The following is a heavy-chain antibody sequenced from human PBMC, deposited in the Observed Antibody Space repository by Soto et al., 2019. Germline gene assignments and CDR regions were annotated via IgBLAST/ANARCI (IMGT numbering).Heavy chain of an antibody. Sequence: QITLKESGPTLVKPTQTLTLTCTFSGFSLSTSGVDVGWSRQPPGKALEWLALIYWDDDKRYSPSLKSRLTITKDNSKNQVVLTMTNMDPLDTATYYCAHRRPYSNSPEYFFDYWGQGTLVTVSS. CDR1: GFSLSTSGVD. D-gene: IGHD6-6*01. CDR2: IYWDDDK. J-gene: IGHJ4*02. CDR3: AHRRPYSNSPEYFFDY. V-gene: IGHV2-5*02.